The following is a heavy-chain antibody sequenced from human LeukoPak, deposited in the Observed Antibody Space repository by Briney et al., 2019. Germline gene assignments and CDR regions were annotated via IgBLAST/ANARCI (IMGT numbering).Heavy chain of an antibody. CDR3: AKRAPGGSYEFDP. CDR2: ISYDGSNK. D-gene: IGHD1-26*01. V-gene: IGHV3-30*18. CDR1: GFTFSSYG. Sequence: PGRSLRLSCAASGFTFSSYGMHWVRQAPGKGLEWVAVISYDGSNKYYADSVKGRFTISRDNSKNTLYLQMNSLRAEDTAVYYRAKRAPGGSYEFDPWGQGTLVTVSS. J-gene: IGHJ5*02.